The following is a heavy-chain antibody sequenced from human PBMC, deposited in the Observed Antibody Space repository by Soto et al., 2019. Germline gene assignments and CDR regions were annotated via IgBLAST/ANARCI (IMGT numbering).Heavy chain of an antibody. Sequence: GGSLRLSCAASGFTFSSYGMHWVRQAPGKGLEWVAVISYDGSNKYYADSVKGRFTISRDNSKNTLYLQMNSLRAEDTAVYYCAKDLSPRKALVIYYYFDYWGQGTLVTVSS. D-gene: IGHD3-10*01. CDR2: ISYDGSNK. CDR3: AKDLSPRKALVIYYYFDY. J-gene: IGHJ4*02. V-gene: IGHV3-30*18. CDR1: GFTFSSYG.